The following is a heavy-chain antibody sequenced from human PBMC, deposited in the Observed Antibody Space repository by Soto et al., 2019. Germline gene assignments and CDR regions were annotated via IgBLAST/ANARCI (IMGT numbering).Heavy chain of an antibody. V-gene: IGHV1-3*01. CDR2: INAGNGDT. CDR3: ARDRGGSGWPFGGFDP. CDR1: GYTFTSYA. J-gene: IGHJ5*02. Sequence: ASVKVSCKASGYTFTSYAMHWVRQAPGQRLEWMGWINAGNGDTKYSQKFQGRVTITRDTSASTAYMELSSLRSEDTAVYYCARDRGGSGWPFGGFDPWGQGTLVTVSS. D-gene: IGHD6-19*01.